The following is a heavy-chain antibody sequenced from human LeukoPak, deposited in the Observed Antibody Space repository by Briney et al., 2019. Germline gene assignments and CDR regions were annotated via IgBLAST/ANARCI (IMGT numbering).Heavy chain of an antibody. CDR2: ISGSGHTT. D-gene: IGHD6-13*01. CDR3: AKPAGAAAGTRIDY. CDR1: GFIFSNYV. V-gene: IGHV3-23*01. Sequence: PGGSLRLSCAASGFIFSNYVMNWVRQAPGKGLEWVSLISGSGHTTFYAESVKGRYTISRDNSKNTLYLQMNSLRAEDTAVYYCAKPAGAAAGTRIDYWGQGTLVTVSS. J-gene: IGHJ4*02.